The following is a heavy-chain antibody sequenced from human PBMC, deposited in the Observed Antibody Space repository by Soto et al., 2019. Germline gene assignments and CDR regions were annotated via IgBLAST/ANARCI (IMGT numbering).Heavy chain of an antibody. J-gene: IGHJ6*02. D-gene: IGHD3-22*01. CDR1: GGSISSGGYY. CDR3: ARDLWEYDSSGSYYYYGMDV. V-gene: IGHV4-31*03. Sequence: SETLSLTCTVSGGSISSGGYYWSWIRQHPGKGLEWIGYIYYSGSTYYNPSLKSRVTISVDTSKNQFSLKLSSVTAADTAVYYCARDLWEYDSSGSYYYYGMDVWGQGTTVTV. CDR2: IYYSGST.